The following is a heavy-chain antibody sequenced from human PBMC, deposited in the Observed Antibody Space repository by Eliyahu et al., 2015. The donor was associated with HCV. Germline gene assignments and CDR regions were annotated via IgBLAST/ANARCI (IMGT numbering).Heavy chain of an antibody. J-gene: IGHJ4*02. V-gene: IGHV2-5*02. D-gene: IGHD3-9*01. CDR3: AYRERDWYYFDF. Sequence: QITLRESGPMLVKPPQTLTLTCAVXXFSLXXXGVRXAWXRLPPGKXLEWLALVYWDGDQRYNPSLKSRLTISKDTSKNQVVLTMTNMDPVDTATYYCAYRERDWYYFDFWGQGTLVSVSS. CDR2: VYWDGDQ. CDR1: XFSLXXXGVR.